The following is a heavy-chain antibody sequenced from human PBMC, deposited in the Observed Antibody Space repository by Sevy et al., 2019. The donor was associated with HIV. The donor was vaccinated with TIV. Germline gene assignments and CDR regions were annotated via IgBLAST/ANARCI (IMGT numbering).Heavy chain of an antibody. J-gene: IGHJ4*02. Sequence: GESLKISCAASGFTFSNAWMSWVRQAPGKGLEWVGRIKSKTDGGTTDYAAPVKGRFTISRDDSKNTLYLQMNSLKTEDTAVYYCTARSTYPSSGWPFDYWGQGTLVTVSS. CDR3: TARSTYPSSGWPFDY. V-gene: IGHV3-15*01. CDR1: GFTFSNAW. D-gene: IGHD6-19*01. CDR2: IKSKTDGGTT.